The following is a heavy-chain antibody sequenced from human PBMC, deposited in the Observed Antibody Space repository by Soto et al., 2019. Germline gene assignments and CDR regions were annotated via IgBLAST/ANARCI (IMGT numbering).Heavy chain of an antibody. CDR3: ASDRGYMDV. J-gene: IGHJ6*03. CDR2: ISYDGSNK. V-gene: IGHV3-30*03. CDR1: GFTFSNYG. Sequence: GGSLRLSWGAAGFTFSNYGRHRVRQAPGKGLEWVAVISYDGSNKYYADSVKGRFTISRDNSKNTLYLQMNSLRAEDTAVYYCASDRGYMDVWGKGTTVTVSS.